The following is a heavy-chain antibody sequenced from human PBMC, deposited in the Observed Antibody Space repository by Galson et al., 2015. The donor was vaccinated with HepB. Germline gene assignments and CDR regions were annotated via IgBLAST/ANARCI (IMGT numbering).Heavy chain of an antibody. CDR3: AREMATAGTDALDI. CDR1: GFTFRNSR. J-gene: IGHJ3*02. V-gene: IGHV3-74*01. CDR2: IKSDGSRT. D-gene: IGHD5-24*01. Sequence: SLRLSCAASGFTFRNSRMHWVRQVPGGGLVWVSRIKSDGSRTDYADSVEGRFTISRDNAQNTLYLQMNSLRVDDTAVYYCAREMATAGTDALDIWGQGTMVTVSS.